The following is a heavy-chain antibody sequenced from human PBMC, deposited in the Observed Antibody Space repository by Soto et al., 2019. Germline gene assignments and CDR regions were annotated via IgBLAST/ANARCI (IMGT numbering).Heavy chain of an antibody. V-gene: IGHV1-69*13. CDR3: ASDLGYCSGGSCYVWFDP. D-gene: IGHD2-15*01. CDR2: IIPIFGTA. J-gene: IGHJ5*02. CDR1: GATFSSYA. Sequence: SVKVSCKASGATFSSYAISWVRQAPGQGLEWMGGIIPIFGTANYAQKFQGRVTIAADESTSTAYMELSSLRSEDTAVYYCASDLGYCSGGSCYVWFDPWGQGTLVTVSS.